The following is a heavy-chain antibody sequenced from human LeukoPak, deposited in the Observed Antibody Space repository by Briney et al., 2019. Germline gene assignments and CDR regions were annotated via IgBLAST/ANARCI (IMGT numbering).Heavy chain of an antibody. CDR3: AKDPVGATPEYYFDY. CDR2: ISGSGGST. J-gene: IGHJ4*02. Sequence: GGSLRLSCAASGFTFSGYAMSWVRQAPGKGLEWVSAISGSGGSTYYADSVKGRFTISRDNSKNTLYLQMNSLRAEDTAVYYCAKDPVGATPEYYFDYWGQGTLVTVSS. CDR1: GFTFSGYA. V-gene: IGHV3-23*01. D-gene: IGHD1-26*01.